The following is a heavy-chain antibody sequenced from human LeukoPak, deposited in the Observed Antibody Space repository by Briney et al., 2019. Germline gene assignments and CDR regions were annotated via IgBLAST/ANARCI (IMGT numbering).Heavy chain of an antibody. CDR3: ASPGRARNDAFDI. J-gene: IGHJ3*02. CDR1: GGSISSSSYY. Sequence: SETLSLTCTVSGGSISSSSYYWGWIRQPPGKGLEWIGSIYYSGSTYYNPSLKSRVTISVDTSKNQFSLKLNSVTAADTAVYYCASPGRARNDAFDIWGQGTMVTVSS. CDR2: IYYSGST. D-gene: IGHD3-10*01. V-gene: IGHV4-39*01.